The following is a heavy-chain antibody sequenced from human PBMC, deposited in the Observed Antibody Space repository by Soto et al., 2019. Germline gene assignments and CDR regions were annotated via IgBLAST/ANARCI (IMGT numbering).Heavy chain of an antibody. D-gene: IGHD3-22*01. CDR1: GFTFSSYG. J-gene: IGHJ4*02. Sequence: PGGSLRLSCAASGFTFSSYGMHWVRQAPGKGLEWVAVISYDGSNKHYADSVKGRFTISRDNSKNTLYLQMNSLRAEDTAVYYCAKERPNYYDTSGYQTDYFDYWGQGALVTVSS. CDR3: AKERPNYYDTSGYQTDYFDY. V-gene: IGHV3-30*18. CDR2: ISYDGSNK.